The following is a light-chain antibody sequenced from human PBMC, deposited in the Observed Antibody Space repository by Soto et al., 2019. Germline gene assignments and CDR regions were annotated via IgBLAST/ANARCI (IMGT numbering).Light chain of an antibody. CDR3: QQYNSYSPD. CDR2: TAS. Sequence: DIPMTQSPSTLSASVGDRVTITCRARQSISTWLAWYQQKPGKAPKLLMYTASSLASGVPSRFSGSGSGTEFTLTISSLQPEDFATYYCQQYNSYSPDFGGGTRVELK. CDR1: QSISTW. V-gene: IGKV1-5*03. J-gene: IGKJ4*01.